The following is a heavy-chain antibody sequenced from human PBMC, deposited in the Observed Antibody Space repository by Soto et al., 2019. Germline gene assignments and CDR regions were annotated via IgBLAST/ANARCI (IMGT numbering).Heavy chain of an antibody. CDR1: GGSISSYY. Sequence: SETLSLTCTVSGGSISSYYWSWIRQPPGKGLEWIGYIYYSGSTNYNPSLKSRVTTSLDTSKNQFSLKLGSVTAADTAVYYCANYDSTGYGMDYWGQGTLVTVSS. J-gene: IGHJ4*02. CDR3: ANYDSTGYGMDY. D-gene: IGHD3-22*01. CDR2: IYYSGST. V-gene: IGHV4-59*01.